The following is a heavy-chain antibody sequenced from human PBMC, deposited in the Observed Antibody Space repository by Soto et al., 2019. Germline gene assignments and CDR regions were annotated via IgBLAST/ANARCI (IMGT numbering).Heavy chain of an antibody. Sequence: NPSETLSLTCTVSGGSISSGGYYWSWIRQHPGKGLEWIGYIYYSGSTYYNPSLKSRVTISVDTSKNQFSLKLSSVTAADTAVYYCARDTHDSSGYWPYYGMDVWGQGTTVTVSS. J-gene: IGHJ6*02. CDR1: GGSISSGGYY. V-gene: IGHV4-31*03. CDR3: ARDTHDSSGYWPYYGMDV. D-gene: IGHD3-22*01. CDR2: IYYSGST.